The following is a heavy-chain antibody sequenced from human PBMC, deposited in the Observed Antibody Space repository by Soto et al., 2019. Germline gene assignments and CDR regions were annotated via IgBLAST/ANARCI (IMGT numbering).Heavy chain of an antibody. CDR3: ARDRRLTSALDY. CDR1: GFTFSSYA. Sequence: GGSLRLSCAASGFTFSSYAMHWVRQAPGKGLEWVAVISYDGSNKYYADSVKGRFTISRDNSKNTLYLQMNSLRAEDTAVYYCARDRRLTSALDYWGQGTLVTVSS. D-gene: IGHD6-25*01. J-gene: IGHJ4*02. V-gene: IGHV3-30-3*01. CDR2: ISYDGSNK.